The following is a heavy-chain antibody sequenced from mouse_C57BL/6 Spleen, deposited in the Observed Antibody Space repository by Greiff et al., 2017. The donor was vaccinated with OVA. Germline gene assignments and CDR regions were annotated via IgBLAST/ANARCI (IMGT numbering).Heavy chain of an antibody. J-gene: IGHJ4*01. V-gene: IGHV1-55*01. CDR1: GYTFTSYW. Sequence: QVQLQQPGAELVKPGASVKMSCKASGYTFTSYWITWVKQRPGQGLEWIGDIYPGSGSTNYNEKFKSKATLTVDKSSSTAYMQLSSLTSEDSAVYSGASCDGDGSYAMDYWGQGTSVTVSS. CDR3: ASCDGDGSYAMDY. D-gene: IGHD2-3*01. CDR2: IYPGSGST.